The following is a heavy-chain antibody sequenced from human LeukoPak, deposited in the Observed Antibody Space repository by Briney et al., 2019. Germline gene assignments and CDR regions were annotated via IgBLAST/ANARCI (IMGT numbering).Heavy chain of an antibody. Sequence: GASVKVSCKASGYTFTGYYMHWVRQAPGQGLEWMGWINPNSGGTNYAQKFQGRVTMTRDTSISTAYMELSRLRSDDTAVYYCARAGFLEWLLSNWFDPWGQGTLVTVSS. CDR3: ARAGFLEWLLSNWFDP. J-gene: IGHJ5*02. D-gene: IGHD3-3*01. CDR1: GYTFTGYY. V-gene: IGHV1-2*02. CDR2: INPNSGGT.